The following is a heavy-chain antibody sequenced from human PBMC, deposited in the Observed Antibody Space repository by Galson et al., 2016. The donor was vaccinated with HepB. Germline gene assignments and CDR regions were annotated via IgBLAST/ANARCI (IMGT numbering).Heavy chain of an antibody. CDR2: ISSNGATI. V-gene: IGHV3-48*03. J-gene: IGHJ3*02. Sequence: SLRLSCAASGFTFSSYTMNWVRQAPGKGLEWVSYISSNGATIYYADSVKGRFTISRDNAKNSLYLQMNSLRAEDTAVYYCARVREQQLLDAFDIWGQGTMVTVSS. CDR1: GFTFSSYT. D-gene: IGHD6-13*01. CDR3: ARVREQQLLDAFDI.